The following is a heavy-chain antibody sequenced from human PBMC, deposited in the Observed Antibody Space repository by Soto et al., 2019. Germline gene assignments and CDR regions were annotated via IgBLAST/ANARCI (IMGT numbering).Heavy chain of an antibody. CDR2: MNPNSGNT. J-gene: IGHJ3*02. CDR1: GYSFTSYD. CDR3: ARPESITGTTDAFDI. D-gene: IGHD1-7*01. V-gene: IGHV1-8*01. Sequence: ASVKVSCKASGYSFTSYDINWVRQATGQGLEWMGWMNPNSGNTGYAQKFQGRVTMTRNTSISTAYMELSSLRSEDTAVYYCARPESITGTTDAFDIWGQGTMVTVSS.